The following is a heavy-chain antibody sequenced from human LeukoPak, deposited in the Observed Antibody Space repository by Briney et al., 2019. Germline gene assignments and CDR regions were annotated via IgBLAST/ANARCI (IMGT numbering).Heavy chain of an antibody. CDR2: IIPILGIA. CDR1: GGTFSSYA. Sequence: GASVKVSCKASGGTFSSYAISWVRQAPGQGLEWMGRIIPILGIANYAQKFQGRVTITADKSTSTAYMELSSLRSEDTAVYYCARVVDVFGAFDIWGQGTMVTVSS. CDR3: ARVVDVFGAFDI. J-gene: IGHJ3*02. V-gene: IGHV1-69*04. D-gene: IGHD2-15*01.